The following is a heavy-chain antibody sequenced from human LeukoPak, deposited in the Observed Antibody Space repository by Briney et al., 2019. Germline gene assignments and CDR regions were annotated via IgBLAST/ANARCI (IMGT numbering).Heavy chain of an antibody. CDR1: GFTFSSYG. V-gene: IGHV3-30*18. D-gene: IGHD2-15*01. CDR2: ISYDGSNK. Sequence: PGGSLRLSCAASGFTFSSYGMHWVRQAPGKGLEWVAVISYDGSNKYYADSVKGRFTISRDNSKNTLYLQMNSLRAEDKAVYYCAKDSYGVAVDYWGQGTLVTVSS. CDR3: AKDSYGVAVDY. J-gene: IGHJ4*02.